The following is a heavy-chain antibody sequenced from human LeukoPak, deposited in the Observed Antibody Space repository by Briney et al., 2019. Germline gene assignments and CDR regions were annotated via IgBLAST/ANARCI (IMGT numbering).Heavy chain of an antibody. Sequence: PGGSLRLSCAASGFTFSSYSMNWVRQAPGKGLEWVSSISSSSSYIYYADSVKGRFTISRDNAKNSLYLQMNSLRAEDTAVYYCARDAQLYDYGGSFDYWGQGTLVTVSS. CDR3: ARDAQLYDYGGSFDY. J-gene: IGHJ4*02. CDR2: ISSSSSYI. D-gene: IGHD4-23*01. CDR1: GFTFSSYS. V-gene: IGHV3-21*01.